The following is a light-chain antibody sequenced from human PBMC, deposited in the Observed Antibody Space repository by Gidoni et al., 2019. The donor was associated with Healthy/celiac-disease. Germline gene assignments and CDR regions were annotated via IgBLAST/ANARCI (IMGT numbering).Light chain of an antibody. J-gene: IGLJ1*01. CDR2: EGS. CDR3: CSYAGSSTFV. V-gene: IGLV2-23*01. Sequence: QSALTQPASVSGSPGPSITLSCTGTSSDVGSYNLVSWYQQHPSKAPKLMIYEGSKRPSGVSNRFSGSKSGNTASLTISGLQAEDEADYYCCSYAGSSTFVFGTGTKVTVL. CDR1: SSDVGSYNL.